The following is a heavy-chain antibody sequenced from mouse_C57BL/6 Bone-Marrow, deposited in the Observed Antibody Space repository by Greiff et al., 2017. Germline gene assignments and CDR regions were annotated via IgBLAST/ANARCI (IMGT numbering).Heavy chain of an antibody. V-gene: IGHV1-7*01. J-gene: IGHJ4*01. Sequence: VQLQQSGAELAKPGASVKLSCKASGYTFTSYWMHWVKQRPGQGLEWIGYINPSSGYTKYNQKFKDKATLTADKSSSTAYMQLSSLTYEDSAVYYCAIYYYGSSYENYAMDYWGQGTSVTVSS. D-gene: IGHD1-1*01. CDR3: AIYYYGSSYENYAMDY. CDR1: GYTFTSYW. CDR2: INPSSGYT.